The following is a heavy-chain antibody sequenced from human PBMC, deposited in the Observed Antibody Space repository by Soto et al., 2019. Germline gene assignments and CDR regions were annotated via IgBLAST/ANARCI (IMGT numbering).Heavy chain of an antibody. Sequence: QVQLVQSGSEVKKPGASVKVSCKASGYNFTGYYMHWVRQAPGQGLEWMGWINPNSGGTNYAQKFQGWVTMTRDTSISTAYMELSRLRSDDTAGYYWAIDIGSYYNAFDIWGQGTMVTVSS. J-gene: IGHJ3*02. D-gene: IGHD1-26*01. CDR1: GYNFTGYY. V-gene: IGHV1-2*04. CDR3: AIDIGSYYNAFDI. CDR2: INPNSGGT.